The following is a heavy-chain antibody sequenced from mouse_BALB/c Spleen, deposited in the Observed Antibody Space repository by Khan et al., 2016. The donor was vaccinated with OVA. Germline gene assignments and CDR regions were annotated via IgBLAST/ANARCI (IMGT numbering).Heavy chain of an antibody. CDR2: INPHIGET. D-gene: IGHD1-1*01. CDR3: ARIYGSDFDY. CDR1: GYSFTGYF. V-gene: IGHV1-20*02. J-gene: IGHJ2*01. Sequence: VQLKESGPELVKPGASVKISCKASGYSFTGYFMNWVMQSHGKSLEWIGRINPHIGETFYNQKFKAKATLTVEESSSTAHMELRSLASEDSAVYYCARIYGSDFDYWGQGTTLTVSS.